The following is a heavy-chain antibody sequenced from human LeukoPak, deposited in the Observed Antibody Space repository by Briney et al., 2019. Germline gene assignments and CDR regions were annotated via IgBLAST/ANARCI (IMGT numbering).Heavy chain of an antibody. CDR2: VSGSGDRM. D-gene: IGHD6-13*01. Sequence: GGSLRLSCAASGFTSSSYALNWVRQAPGKGLEWVATVSGSGDRMYHADSVKGRFTISRDNSKNTLYLQMNSLRAEDTAVYYCARDFPGIAAAGADAFDIWGQGTMVTVSS. J-gene: IGHJ3*02. V-gene: IGHV3-23*01. CDR3: ARDFPGIAAAGADAFDI. CDR1: GFTSSSYA.